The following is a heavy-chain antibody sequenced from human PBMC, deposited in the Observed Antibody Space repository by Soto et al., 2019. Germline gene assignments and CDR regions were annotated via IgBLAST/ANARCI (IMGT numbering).Heavy chain of an antibody. CDR2: IIPIFGTA. CDR3: ASPPMDYYYYYGMAV. CDR1: GGTFSSYA. V-gene: IGHV1-69*14. J-gene: IGHJ6*02. D-gene: IGHD2-8*01. Sequence: QVQLVQSGAEVKKPGSSVKVSCKASGGTFSSYAISWVRQAPGQGLEWMGGIIPIFGTANYAQKFQGRVTTTANKSTSTAYMELSSLRSDDTTVYYCASPPMDYYYYYGMAVWGQGTTVSVSS.